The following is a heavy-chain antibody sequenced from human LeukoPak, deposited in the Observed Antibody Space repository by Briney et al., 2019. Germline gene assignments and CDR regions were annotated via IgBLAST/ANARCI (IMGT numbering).Heavy chain of an antibody. V-gene: IGHV4-39*07. J-gene: IGHJ6*03. D-gene: IGHD3-10*01. CDR1: GVSISSSSYY. Sequence: PSETLSLTCTVSGVSISSSSYYWGWIRQPPGKGLEWIGSIYYSGSTYDNPSLKSRFTMSVDTSKNPFSLKVSSVTAADTAVYYCARVFDSGSQAYFYYMDIWGKGTTVTISS. CDR3: ARVFDSGSQAYFYYMDI. CDR2: IYYSGST.